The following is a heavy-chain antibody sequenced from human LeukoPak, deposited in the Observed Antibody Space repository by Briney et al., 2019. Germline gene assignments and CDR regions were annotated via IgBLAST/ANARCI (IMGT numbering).Heavy chain of an antibody. CDR2: ISSSSYI. J-gene: IGHJ4*02. D-gene: IGHD6-19*01. CDR1: GFTFSSYS. Sequence: GGSLRLSCAASGFTFSSYSMNWVRQAPGKGLEWVSSISSSSYIYYADSVKGRFTISRDNAKNSLYLQMNSLRAEDTAVYYCARSIAVAGRDYFDYWGQGTLVTVSS. V-gene: IGHV3-21*01. CDR3: ARSIAVAGRDYFDY.